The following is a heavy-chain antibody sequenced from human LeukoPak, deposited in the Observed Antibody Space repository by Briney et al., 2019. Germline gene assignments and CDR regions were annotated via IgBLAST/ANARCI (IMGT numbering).Heavy chain of an antibody. D-gene: IGHD2-8*01. Sequence: GGSLRLSCAASGFIFSGSAIHWVRQASGKGLEWVGRIRSKANDYTTVLVAPVRGRFTISRDDSKNTAYLQMNSLKTEDTAVYYCMSPPWDCTNGFCSPWGQGTVVIVSS. CDR2: IRSKANDYTT. J-gene: IGHJ5*02. CDR3: MSPPWDCTNGFCSP. CDR1: GFIFSGSA. V-gene: IGHV3-73*01.